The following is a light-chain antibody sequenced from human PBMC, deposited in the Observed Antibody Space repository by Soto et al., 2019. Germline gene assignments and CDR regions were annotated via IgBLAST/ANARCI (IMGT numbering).Light chain of an antibody. J-gene: IGKJ5*01. CDR3: QQRSNWPLTT. CDR2: DAS. CDR1: QIVGTY. V-gene: IGKV3-11*01. Sequence: EIVLTQSPRTLSLSPWESATLSCRASQIVGTYLAWYQQKPGQAPRLLIYDASNRATGIPARFSGSGSGTDFTLTISSLEPEDFAVYYCQQRSNWPLTTFGHGTRLEIK.